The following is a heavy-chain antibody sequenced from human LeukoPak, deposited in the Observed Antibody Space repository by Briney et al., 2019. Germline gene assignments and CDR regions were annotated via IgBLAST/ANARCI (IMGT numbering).Heavy chain of an antibody. D-gene: IGHD6-13*01. Sequence: SVKVSCKASGGTFSSYAISWVRQAPGQGLEWMGGIIPIFGTANYAQKFQGRVTITADESTSTAYMELSSLRSVDTAVYYCARTFEAAGRRHFDYWGQGTLVTVSS. J-gene: IGHJ4*02. CDR3: ARTFEAAGRRHFDY. CDR2: IIPIFGTA. V-gene: IGHV1-69*13. CDR1: GGTFSSYA.